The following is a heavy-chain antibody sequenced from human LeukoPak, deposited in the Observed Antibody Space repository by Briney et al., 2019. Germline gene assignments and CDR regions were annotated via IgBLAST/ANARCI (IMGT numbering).Heavy chain of an antibody. D-gene: IGHD6-13*01. Sequence: ASVKVSCKASGYTFTSYGISWVRQAPGQGLEWMGWISAYNGNTNYAQKLQGRVTMTTDTSTSTAYMELRSLRSDDTAVYYCARVGPTYSSLRPNWFDPLGPGNPGHRLL. CDR2: ISAYNGNT. V-gene: IGHV1-18*04. CDR1: GYTFTSYG. CDR3: ARVGPTYSSLRPNWFDP. J-gene: IGHJ5*02.